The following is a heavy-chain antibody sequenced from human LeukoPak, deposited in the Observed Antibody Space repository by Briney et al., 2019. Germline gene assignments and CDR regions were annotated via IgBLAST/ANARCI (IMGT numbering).Heavy chain of an antibody. J-gene: IGHJ4*02. D-gene: IGHD3-10*01. Sequence: ASVKVSCKASGYTFNGHYMHWVRQAPGQGLECMGWINPNSGDTNYAQKFQGRVTMTRDTSISTFYTELSRLRSGDSAVYYCAREAYGSGSYHFDYWGQGTLVTVSS. CDR3: AREAYGSGSYHFDY. CDR2: INPNSGDT. V-gene: IGHV1-2*02. CDR1: GYTFNGHY.